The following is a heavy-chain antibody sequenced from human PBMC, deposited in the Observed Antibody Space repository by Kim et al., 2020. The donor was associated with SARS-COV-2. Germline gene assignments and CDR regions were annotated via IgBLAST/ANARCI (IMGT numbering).Heavy chain of an antibody. D-gene: IGHD3-10*01. J-gene: IGHJ4*02. Sequence: YNPSLKSRVTISVDTSKNQFSLKLSSVTAADTAVYYCARRAMVRDTGFDYWGQGTLVTVSS. V-gene: IGHV4-34*01. CDR3: ARRAMVRDTGFDY.